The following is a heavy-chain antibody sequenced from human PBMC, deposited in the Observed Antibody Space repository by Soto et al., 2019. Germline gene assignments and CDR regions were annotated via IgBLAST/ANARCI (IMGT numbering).Heavy chain of an antibody. J-gene: IGHJ4*02. CDR2: ISGTGGNT. CDR3: VKAVYLLDFDY. D-gene: IGHD1-20*01. Sequence: PGGSLRLSCAASGFTFISYAMTWVRQAPGKGLEWVSTISGTGGNTYYADSVKGRFTIFRDNSKNTVYLQMNSLRAEDTAVYYCVKAVYLLDFDYWGQGTLVTVSS. V-gene: IGHV3-23*01. CDR1: GFTFISYA.